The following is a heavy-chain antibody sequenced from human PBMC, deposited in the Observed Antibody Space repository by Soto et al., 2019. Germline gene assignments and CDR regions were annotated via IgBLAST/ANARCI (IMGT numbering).Heavy chain of an antibody. J-gene: IGHJ4*02. V-gene: IGHV1-18*01. CDR1: GYPFTSYG. CDR3: ARDRLIAVTGLLHY. D-gene: IGHD6-19*01. Sequence: QVQLVQSGAEVKKPGASVKVSCKTSGYPFTSYGINWVLQAPGQGPEWMGWISAYNGKTSYTQKFQGRVTMTTDTSTSTAYMELRSLRSDDTAVYYCARDRLIAVTGLLHYWGQGTRVTVSS. CDR2: ISAYNGKT.